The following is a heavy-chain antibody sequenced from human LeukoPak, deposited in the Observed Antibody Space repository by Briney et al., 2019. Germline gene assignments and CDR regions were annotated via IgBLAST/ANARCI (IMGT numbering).Heavy chain of an antibody. J-gene: IGHJ4*02. CDR1: GGSISSSSYY. D-gene: IGHD2/OR15-2a*01. V-gene: IGHV4-39*01. CDR2: IYSSGST. Sequence: PSETLSLTCTVSGGSISSSSYYWGWIRQPPGKGLEWIGSIYSSGSTYYNPSLKSRVTISVDTSKNQFSLKLSSVTAADTAVYYCARHDVSESSHDYWGQGTLVTVSS. CDR3: ARHDVSESSHDY.